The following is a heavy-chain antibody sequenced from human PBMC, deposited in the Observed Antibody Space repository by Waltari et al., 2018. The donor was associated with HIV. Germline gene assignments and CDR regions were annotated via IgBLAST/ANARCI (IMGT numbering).Heavy chain of an antibody. Sequence: QVQLVQSGAEVKKPGASVKVSCKASGYTFTGYYMHWVRQAPGQGLEWMGRINPNSGGTNYAQKFQGRVTMTRDTSISTAYMELSRLRSDDTAVYYCARDEGYYDSSGYYDYWGQGTLVTVSS. J-gene: IGHJ4*02. CDR2: INPNSGGT. V-gene: IGHV1-2*06. D-gene: IGHD3-22*01. CDR1: GYTFTGYY. CDR3: ARDEGYYDSSGYYDY.